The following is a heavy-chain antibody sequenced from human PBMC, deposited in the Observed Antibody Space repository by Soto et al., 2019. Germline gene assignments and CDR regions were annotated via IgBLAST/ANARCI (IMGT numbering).Heavy chain of an antibody. CDR1: GGSISSYY. J-gene: IGHJ5*02. CDR3: ASTMVRDFNRFEP. D-gene: IGHD3-10*01. V-gene: IGHV4-59*01. CDR2: IYYSGST. Sequence: PSETLSLTCTVSGGSISSYYWSWIRQPPGKGLEWIGYIYYSGSTNYNPSLKSRVTISVDTSKNQFSLKLSSVTAADTAVYYCASTMVRDFNRFEPWGQGTLVTVSS.